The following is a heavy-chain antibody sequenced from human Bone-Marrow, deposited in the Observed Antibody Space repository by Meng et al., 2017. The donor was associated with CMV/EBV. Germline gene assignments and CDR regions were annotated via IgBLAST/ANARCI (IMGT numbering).Heavy chain of an antibody. CDR2: ISSSGSTI. J-gene: IGHJ4*02. CDR1: GFTFSDYY. Sequence: GESLKISCAASGFTFSDYYMSWIRQAPGKELEWVSYISSSGSTIYYADSVKGRFTISRDNAKNALYLQMNSLRAEDTAVYYCARLGYSYGYDVRYWGQGTLVTVSS. V-gene: IGHV3-11*01. D-gene: IGHD5-18*01. CDR3: ARLGYSYGYDVRY.